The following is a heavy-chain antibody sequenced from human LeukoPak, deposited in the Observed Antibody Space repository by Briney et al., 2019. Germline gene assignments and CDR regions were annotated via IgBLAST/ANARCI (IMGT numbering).Heavy chain of an antibody. J-gene: IGHJ5*02. CDR3: ARGLYNWNDDWFDP. D-gene: IGHD1-1*01. Sequence: SETLSLTCAVYGGSFSGYYWSWIRQPPGKGLEWIGEINRSGSTNYNPSLKSRVTISVDTSKNQFSLKLSSVTVADTAVYYCARGLYNWNDDWFDPWGQGTLVTVSS. V-gene: IGHV4-34*01. CDR2: INRSGST. CDR1: GGSFSGYY.